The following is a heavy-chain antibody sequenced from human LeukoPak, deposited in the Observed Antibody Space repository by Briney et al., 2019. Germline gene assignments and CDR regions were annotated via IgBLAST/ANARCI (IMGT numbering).Heavy chain of an antibody. CDR2: ISGSGGST. CDR3: AKGEVATILDYFDY. D-gene: IGHD5-12*01. CDR1: GFTFSSYA. Sequence: PGRSLRLSCAASGFTFSSYAMSWVRQAPGKGLEWVSAISGSGGSTYYADSVKGRFTISRDNSKNTLYLQMNSLRAGDTAVYYCAKGEVATILDYFDYWGQGTLVTVSS. J-gene: IGHJ4*02. V-gene: IGHV3-23*01.